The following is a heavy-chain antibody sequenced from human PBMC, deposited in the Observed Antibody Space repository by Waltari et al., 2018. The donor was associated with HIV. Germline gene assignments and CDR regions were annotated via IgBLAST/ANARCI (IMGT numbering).Heavy chain of an antibody. D-gene: IGHD3-22*01. V-gene: IGHV1-69*01. J-gene: IGHJ6*02. CDR1: GGTVSRPD. Sequence: QVQLVQSGAEVKKPGSSVKVSCKASGGTVSRPDISWVRQAPGQGLEWMGAIIPLFGEANYAQKFQGRLTITADESTSTAYMELSSLRSEDTAVYYCARVPDRSGYQRYAMDVWGQGTTVTVS. CDR2: IIPLFGEA. CDR3: ARVPDRSGYQRYAMDV.